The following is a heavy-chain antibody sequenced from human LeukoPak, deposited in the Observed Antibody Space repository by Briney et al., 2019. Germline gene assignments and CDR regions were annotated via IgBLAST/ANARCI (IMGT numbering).Heavy chain of an antibody. CDR2: INHSGST. V-gene: IGHV4-34*01. J-gene: IGHJ4*02. D-gene: IGHD3-10*01. CDR3: ARGDYGSGSH. CDR1: GGSFSGYY. Sequence: SETLSLTCAVYGGSFSGYYWSWIRQPPGKGLEWIGEINHSGSTSYNPSLKSRVTISVDTSKNQFSLKLSSVTAADTAVYYCARGDYGSGSHWGQGTLVTVSS.